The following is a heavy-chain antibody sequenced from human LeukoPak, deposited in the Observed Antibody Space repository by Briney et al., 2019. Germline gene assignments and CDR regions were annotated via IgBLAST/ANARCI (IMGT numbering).Heavy chain of an antibody. CDR3: ARVELIVALPTSFDP. J-gene: IGHJ5*02. Sequence: SETLSLTCAVSGGSIRSNNHYWGWIRQPPGKGLEWIGNIYFNGNIAYNPSLQSRVTISVDTSKNQFSLRLNSVTSADTAMYYCARVELIVALPTSFDPWGQGTLVTVSS. D-gene: IGHD5-12*01. CDR1: GGSIRSNNHY. V-gene: IGHV4-39*07. CDR2: IYFNGNI.